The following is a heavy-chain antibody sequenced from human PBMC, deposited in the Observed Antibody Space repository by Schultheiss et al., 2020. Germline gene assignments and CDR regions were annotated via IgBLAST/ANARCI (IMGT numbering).Heavy chain of an antibody. CDR1: GFTFSSYS. CDR3: ARAYYDILTGTYYYYGMDV. J-gene: IGHJ6*02. V-gene: IGHV3-48*01. D-gene: IGHD3-9*01. CDR2: ISSSSTI. Sequence: GGSLRLSCAASGFTFSSYSMNWVRQAPGKGLEWVSYISSSSTIYYADSVKGRFTISRDNAKNSLYLQMNSLRAEDTAVYYCARAYYDILTGTYYYYGMDVWGQGTTVTVSS.